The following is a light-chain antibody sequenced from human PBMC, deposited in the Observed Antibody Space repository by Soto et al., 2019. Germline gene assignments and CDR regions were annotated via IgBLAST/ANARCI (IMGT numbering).Light chain of an antibody. Sequence: EIVLTQSPATLSLSAGERATLSCRASQSVSTYLAWYQQKPGQDPRLLIYDASNRATDIAARFSGSGSGTDFTLSISSLEPEDSAVYYCQQRSTWPLTFGGGTKVEIK. CDR3: QQRSTWPLT. J-gene: IGKJ4*01. V-gene: IGKV3-11*01. CDR2: DAS. CDR1: QSVSTY.